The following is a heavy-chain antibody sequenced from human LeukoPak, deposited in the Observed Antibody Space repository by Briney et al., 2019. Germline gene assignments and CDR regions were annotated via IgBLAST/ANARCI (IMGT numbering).Heavy chain of an antibody. V-gene: IGHV4-34*01. CDR3: VRGISRWYHKGGFMDY. CDR2: INYSGKT. D-gene: IGHD6-13*01. CDR1: GGSISSYY. Sequence: SETLSLTCTVSGGSISSYYWSWIRQPPGKGLEWIGEINYSGKTNYNPSLKSRVTISVDTSKNHFSLKLSSVTAADTAVYYCVRGISRWYHKGGFMDYWGQGTLVTVSS. J-gene: IGHJ4*02.